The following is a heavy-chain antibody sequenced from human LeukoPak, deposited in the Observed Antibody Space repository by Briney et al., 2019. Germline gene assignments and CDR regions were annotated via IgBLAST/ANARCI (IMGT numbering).Heavy chain of an antibody. Sequence: ASVKVSCKVSGYTLTELSMHWVRQAPGKGLEWMGGFDPEDGETIYAQKFQGRVTMTEDTSTDTAYIELSSLRSEDTAVYYCATGVGYSSGWYTLDYWGQGTLVTVSS. CDR1: GYTLTELS. J-gene: IGHJ4*02. CDR2: FDPEDGET. D-gene: IGHD6-19*01. CDR3: ATGVGYSSGWYTLDY. V-gene: IGHV1-24*01.